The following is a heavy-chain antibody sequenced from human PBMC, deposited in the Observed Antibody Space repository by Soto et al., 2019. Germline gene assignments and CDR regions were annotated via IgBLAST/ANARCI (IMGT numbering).Heavy chain of an antibody. D-gene: IGHD2-2*01. V-gene: IGHV3-53*01. CDR1: GFTVSSNY. CDR3: ARDATDCSSTSCYYFDY. CDR2: IYSGGST. J-gene: IGHJ4*02. Sequence: GGSLRLSCAASGFTVSSNYMSWVRQAPGKGLEWASVIYSGGSTYYADSVKGRFTISRDNSKNTLYLQMNSLRAEDTAVYYCARDATDCSSTSCYYFDYWGQGTLVTVSS.